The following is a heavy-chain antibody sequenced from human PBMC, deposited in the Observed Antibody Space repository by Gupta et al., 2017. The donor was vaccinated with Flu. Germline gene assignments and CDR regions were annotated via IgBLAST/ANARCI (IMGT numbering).Heavy chain of an antibody. CDR3: ARDRIVVVPAAIGAFDI. CDR2: ISAYNGNT. J-gene: IGHJ3*02. Sequence: QFQMVQSRSAVNKLGSSVKVSCKAFAYTFTRFGISWVPPPPVQGLEWMGWISAYNGNTNYAQKLQGRVTMTTGTSTSTAYLELRSLRSDDTAGYYCARDRIVVVPAAIGAFDIWGQGTMVTVAS. CDR1: AYTFTRFG. V-gene: IGHV1-18*01. D-gene: IGHD2-2*02.